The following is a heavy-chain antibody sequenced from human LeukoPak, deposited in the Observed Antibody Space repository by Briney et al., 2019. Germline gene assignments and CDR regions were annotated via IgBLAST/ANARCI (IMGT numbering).Heavy chain of an antibody. Sequence: GGSLRLSCAASGFIFSNYGMHWVRQAPGKGLEGVAYIRHDGSKKNYADSVKGRFTISRDNSENTLYLQMNSLRAEDTAMYYCACGSCPWGQGTLVTVSS. CDR2: IRHDGSKK. D-gene: IGHD1-26*01. CDR1: GFIFSNYG. CDR3: ACGSCP. V-gene: IGHV3-30*02. J-gene: IGHJ5*02.